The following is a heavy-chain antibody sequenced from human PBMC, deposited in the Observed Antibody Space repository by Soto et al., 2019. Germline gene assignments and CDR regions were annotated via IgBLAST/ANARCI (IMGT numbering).Heavy chain of an antibody. V-gene: IGHV2-5*02. J-gene: IGHJ4*02. Sequence: QITLKESGPTLVKPTQTLTLTCTFSGFSLSTSGVGVGWIRQPPGKALEWLALIYWDDDKRYSPSLKSRLTITKDTSKNQVFLTMTNMDPVDTATYYCAHSGRRITMVRGVIIPDYWGQGTLVTVSS. D-gene: IGHD3-10*01. CDR3: AHSGRRITMVRGVIIPDY. CDR1: GFSLSTSGVG. CDR2: IYWDDDK.